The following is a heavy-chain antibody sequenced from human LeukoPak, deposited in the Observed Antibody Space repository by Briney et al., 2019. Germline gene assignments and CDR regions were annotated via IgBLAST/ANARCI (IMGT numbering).Heavy chain of an antibody. J-gene: IGHJ6*02. V-gene: IGHV3-30-3*01. Sequence: SGGSLRLSCAASGFTFSSYAMHWVRQAPGKGLEWVAVISYDGSNKYYADSVKGRFTISRDNSKNTLYLQMNSLRAEDTAVYYCARDTHVVVPAAILYYYYGMDVWGQGTTVTVSS. CDR3: ARDTHVVVPAAILYYYYGMDV. D-gene: IGHD2-2*01. CDR1: GFTFSSYA. CDR2: ISYDGSNK.